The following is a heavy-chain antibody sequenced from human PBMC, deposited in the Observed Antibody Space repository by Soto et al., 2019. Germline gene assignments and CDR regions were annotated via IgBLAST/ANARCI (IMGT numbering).Heavy chain of an antibody. CDR2: IYYSGST. CDR3: ARLTVVTNYYYYYMDV. V-gene: IGHV4-39*01. CDR1: GGSISSSSYY. D-gene: IGHD3-22*01. Sequence: SETLSLTCTVSGGSISSSSYYWGWIRQPPGKGLEWIGSIYYSGSTYYNPSLKSRVTISVDTSKNQFSLKLSSVTAADTAVYYCARLTVVTNYYYYYMDVWGKGTTVTVSS. J-gene: IGHJ6*03.